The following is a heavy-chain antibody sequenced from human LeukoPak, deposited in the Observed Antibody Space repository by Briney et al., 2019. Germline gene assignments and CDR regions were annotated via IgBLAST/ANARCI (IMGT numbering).Heavy chain of an antibody. J-gene: IGHJ3*02. V-gene: IGHV3-53*01. CDR1: EFTVSSNY. D-gene: IGHD1-26*01. Sequence: GGSLRLSCAASEFTVSSNYMSWVRQAPGKGLEWVSVIYSGGSTYYADSVKGRFTISRDNAKNSLYLQMNSLRAEDTAVYYCARPVGATTSNDAFDIWGQGTMVTVSS. CDR2: IYSGGST. CDR3: ARPVGATTSNDAFDI.